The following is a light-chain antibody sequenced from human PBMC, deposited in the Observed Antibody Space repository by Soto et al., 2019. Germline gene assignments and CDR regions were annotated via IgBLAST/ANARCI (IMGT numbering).Light chain of an antibody. V-gene: IGLV2-11*01. CDR3: CSYAGSYTYV. J-gene: IGLJ1*01. Sequence: QSALTQPRSVSGSPGQSVTISCTGTSSDVGGYNYVSWYQQHPGKAPKLIIYDVSERPSGVPDRFSGSKSGNTASLTISGLQAEDEAAYYCCSYAGSYTYVFGTGTKLTVL. CDR1: SSDVGGYNY. CDR2: DVS.